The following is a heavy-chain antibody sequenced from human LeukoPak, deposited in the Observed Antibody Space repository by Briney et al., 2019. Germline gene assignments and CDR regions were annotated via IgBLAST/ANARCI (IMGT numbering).Heavy chain of an antibody. CDR1: GITLSNYG. CDR3: ARAPAFAYIDY. D-gene: IGHD2-21*01. Sequence: GGSLRLSCVVSGITLSNYGMSWVRQAPGKGLEWVSAISGLGDGTYNADSVKGGFTISRDNSKSTLYLQMNSLRADDTAVYYCARAPAFAYIDYWGQGTLVTVSS. J-gene: IGHJ4*02. CDR2: ISGLGDGT. V-gene: IGHV3-23*01.